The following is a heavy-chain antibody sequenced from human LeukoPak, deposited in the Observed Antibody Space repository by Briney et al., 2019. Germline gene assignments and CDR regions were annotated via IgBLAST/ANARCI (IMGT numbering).Heavy chain of an antibody. CDR2: ISGSTS. CDR3: ARESGSWWDYFDL. Sequence: NPGGSLRLSCAASGFTFSSYNMNWVRQAPGKGLEWVSSISGSTSYYPDSVKPRFTISRHNAKNSLHLQMNSLRAEDTAVYYCARESGSWWDYFDLWGQGTLVTVSS. D-gene: IGHD6-13*01. J-gene: IGHJ4*02. V-gene: IGHV3-21*01. CDR1: GFTFSSYN.